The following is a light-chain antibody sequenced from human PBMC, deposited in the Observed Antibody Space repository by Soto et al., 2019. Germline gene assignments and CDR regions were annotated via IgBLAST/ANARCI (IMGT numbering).Light chain of an antibody. Sequence: DIQMTQSPSSLSASVGDRVTITCRASQSISNYLNWYQQKPGKAPKLLIYAASNLQSGLPSRFSGSGSGADFTLTISRLQPEDFATYYCQQSYSTPFTFGPGTKVDIK. CDR3: QQSYSTPFT. CDR1: QSISNY. CDR2: AAS. J-gene: IGKJ3*01. V-gene: IGKV1-39*01.